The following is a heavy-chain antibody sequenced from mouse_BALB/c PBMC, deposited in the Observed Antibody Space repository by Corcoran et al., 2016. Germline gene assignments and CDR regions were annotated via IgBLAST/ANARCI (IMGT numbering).Heavy chain of an antibody. J-gene: IGHJ4*01. CDR3: AIEWDNYRYYSAFDY. CDR2: ISCYNGAT. Sequence: LVKTGASGKISCKASGYSFTGYYMHGVKQSHGKSLEWIGYISCYNGATSYNQKFKGKATFTVDKSSSTAYMQFNSLTSEDSAVSSCAIEWDNYRYYSAFDYWGQGTSVTVSS. V-gene: IGHV1S34*01. D-gene: IGHD1-3*01. CDR1: GYSFTGYY.